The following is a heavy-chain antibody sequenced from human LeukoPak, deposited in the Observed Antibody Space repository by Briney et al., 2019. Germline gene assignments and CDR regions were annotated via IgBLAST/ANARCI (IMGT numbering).Heavy chain of an antibody. J-gene: IGHJ4*02. Sequence: GASVKVSCKASGYTFTSYAMHWVRQAPGQRLEWMGWISAYNGNTNYAQKLQGRVTMTTDTSTSTAYMELRSLRSDDTAVYYCARGYSTVTPLLNDYWGQGTLVTVSS. CDR2: ISAYNGNT. CDR1: GYTFTSYA. CDR3: ARGYSTVTPLLNDY. V-gene: IGHV1-18*01. D-gene: IGHD4-17*01.